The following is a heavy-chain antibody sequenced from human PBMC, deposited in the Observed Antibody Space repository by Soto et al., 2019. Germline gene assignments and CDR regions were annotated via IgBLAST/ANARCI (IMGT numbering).Heavy chain of an antibody. D-gene: IGHD4-17*01. J-gene: IGHJ4*02. CDR3: ARARGVYDYGDYKPLDY. CDR2: INPDSGGT. Sequence: ASVKVSCKASGYAFRGYQMHWLRQTPGQGLEWVGWINPDSGGTNYAQKLQGRVTMTTDTSTSTAYMELRSLRSDDTAVYYCARARGVYDYGDYKPLDYWGQGTLVTVSS. CDR1: GYAFRGYQ. V-gene: IGHV1-2*02.